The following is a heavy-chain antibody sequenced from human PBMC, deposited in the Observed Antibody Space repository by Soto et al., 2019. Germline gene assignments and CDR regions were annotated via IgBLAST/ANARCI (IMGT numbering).Heavy chain of an antibody. D-gene: IGHD5-12*01. CDR3: AREFSGYPSNYFDS. Sequence: SVKVSCKASGGTFSSYAISWVRQAPGQGLEWMGGIIPIFGTANYAQKFQGRVTITADESTSTAYMELSSLRSEDTAVYYCAREFSGYPSNYFDSWGQGTLVTVSS. J-gene: IGHJ4*02. V-gene: IGHV1-69*13. CDR1: GGTFSSYA. CDR2: IIPIFGTA.